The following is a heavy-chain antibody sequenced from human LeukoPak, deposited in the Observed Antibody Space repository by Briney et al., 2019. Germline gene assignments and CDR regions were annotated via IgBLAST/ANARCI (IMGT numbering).Heavy chain of an antibody. CDR2: IYTGGST. CDR1: GFTVSTNY. J-gene: IGHJ4*02. CDR3: ARMESTTVTAIDY. V-gene: IGHV3-66*01. Sequence: GGSLRLSCAASGFTVSTNYLSWVRQAPGKGLEWVSIIYTGGSTYYADPVKGRFIISRDNSKSTVYLQMNSLRGEDTAVYYCARMESTTVTAIDYWGQGTLVTVSS. D-gene: IGHD4-17*01.